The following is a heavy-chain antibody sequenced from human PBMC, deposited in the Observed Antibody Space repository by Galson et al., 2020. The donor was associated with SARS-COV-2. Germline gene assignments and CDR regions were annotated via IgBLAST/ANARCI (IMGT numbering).Heavy chain of an antibody. CDR3: ATAPYSSGWYAAY. D-gene: IGHD6-19*01. V-gene: IGHV5-51*01. CDR2: IYPGDSDT. J-gene: IGHJ4*02. Sequence: GESLKISCNTSGYTFTSYWVGWVRQMPGKGLEWMGFIYPGDSDTRYSTPFQGQVTISVDKSISTAYLQWSSLKASDTATYYCATAPYSSGWYAAYWGQGTLVTVSP. CDR1: GYTFTSYW.